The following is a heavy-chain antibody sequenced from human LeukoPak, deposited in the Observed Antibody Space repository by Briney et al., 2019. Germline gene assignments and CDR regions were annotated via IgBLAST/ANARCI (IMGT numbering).Heavy chain of an antibody. V-gene: IGHV3-9*01. CDR3: AKDITPYSSGWYLGFDY. J-gene: IGHJ4*02. CDR1: GFTFDDYA. D-gene: IGHD6-19*01. CDR2: ISWNSGSI. Sequence: PGGSLRLSCAASGFTFDDYAMHWVRQAPGKGLEWVSGISWNSGSIGYADSVKGRFTISRDNAKNSLYLQMNSLRAEDTALYHCAKDITPYSSGWYLGFDYWGQGTLVTVSS.